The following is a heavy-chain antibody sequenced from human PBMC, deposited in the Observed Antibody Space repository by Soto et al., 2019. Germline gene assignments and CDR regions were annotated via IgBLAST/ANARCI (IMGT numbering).Heavy chain of an antibody. CDR2: IIPIFGTA. Sequence: ASVKVSCKASGGTFSSYAISWVRQAPGQGLEWMGGIIPIFGTANYAQKFQGRVTITADESTSTAYMELSSLRSEDTAVYYCARDHVDTAMVRVSWFDPWGQGTLVTVSS. J-gene: IGHJ5*02. D-gene: IGHD5-18*01. V-gene: IGHV1-69*13. CDR1: GGTFSSYA. CDR3: ARDHVDTAMVRVSWFDP.